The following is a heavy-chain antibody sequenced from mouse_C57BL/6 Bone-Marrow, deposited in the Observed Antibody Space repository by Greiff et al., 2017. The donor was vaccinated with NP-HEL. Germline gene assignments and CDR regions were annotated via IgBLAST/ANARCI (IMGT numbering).Heavy chain of an antibody. J-gene: IGHJ2*01. D-gene: IGHD1-1*01. CDR1: GYSITSDY. V-gene: IGHV3-8*01. CDR2: ISYSGST. Sequence: EVKLMESGPGLAKPSQTLSLTCSVTGYSITSDYWNWIRKFPGNKLEYMGYISYSGSTYYNPSLKSRISITRDTSKNQYYLQLNSVTTEDTATYYCARSIPYYYGSRGYFDYWGQGTTLTVSS. CDR3: ARSIPYYYGSRGYFDY.